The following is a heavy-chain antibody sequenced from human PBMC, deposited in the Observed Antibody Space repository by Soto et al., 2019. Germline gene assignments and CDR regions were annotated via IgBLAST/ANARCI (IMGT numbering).Heavy chain of an antibody. CDR1: GFTFSSYA. CDR3: ARGRGGRGTNYYGMDV. J-gene: IGHJ6*02. Sequence: GGSLRLSCAASGFTFSSYAMHWVRQAPGKGLEWVAVISYDGSNKDYADSVKGRFTISRDNPKNTLYLQMNSLRAEDTAVYYCARGRGGRGTNYYGMDVWGQGTTVTVSS. D-gene: IGHD1-1*01. CDR2: ISYDGSNK. V-gene: IGHV3-30-3*01.